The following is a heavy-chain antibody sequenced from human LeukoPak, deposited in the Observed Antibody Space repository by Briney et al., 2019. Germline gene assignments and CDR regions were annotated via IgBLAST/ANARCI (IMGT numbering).Heavy chain of an antibody. Sequence: GGSLRLSCAASGFTFSSYSMSWVRQAPGKGLEWVSSISSSSGYIYYADSVKGRFTISRDNAKNSVYLQMNSLRAEDTAVYYWARGWNWFYCWGQGTLVTVSS. CDR2: ISSSSGYI. V-gene: IGHV3-21*01. D-gene: IGHD6-13*01. CDR1: GFTFSSYS. CDR3: ARGWNWFYC. J-gene: IGHJ5*01.